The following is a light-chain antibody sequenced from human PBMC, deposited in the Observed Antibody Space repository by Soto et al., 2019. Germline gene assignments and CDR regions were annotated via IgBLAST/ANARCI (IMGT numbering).Light chain of an antibody. V-gene: IGLV2-14*01. CDR3: SSYPTSSTVA. CDR2: EVS. CDR1: SSDIGGYNY. J-gene: IGLJ2*01. Sequence: QSALTQSASVSGSPGQSITISCTGTSSDIGGYNYVSWYQQHPDKAPKLMIFEVSNRPSGVSNRFSGYKSGNTASLTISGLLPEDEADYYCSSYPTSSTVAFGGGTKLTVL.